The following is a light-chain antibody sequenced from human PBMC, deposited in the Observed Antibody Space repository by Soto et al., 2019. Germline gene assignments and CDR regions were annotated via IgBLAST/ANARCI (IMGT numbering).Light chain of an antibody. CDR1: ISNIGSNP. CDR2: TNN. CDR3: TTWDDGFMVVV. Sequence: QSVLTQPPSASGTPGQRVTISCSGTISNIGSNPVDWYQQVPGTAPKLLIYTNNQRPSGVPDRFSGSRSGTSASLAISGLQSEDEAYYYCTTWDDGFMVVVFGGGTKVTVL. J-gene: IGLJ2*01. V-gene: IGLV1-44*01.